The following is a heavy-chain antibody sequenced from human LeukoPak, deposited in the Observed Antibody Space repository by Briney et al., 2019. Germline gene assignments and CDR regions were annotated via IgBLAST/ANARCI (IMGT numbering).Heavy chain of an antibody. CDR2: IYYSGST. D-gene: IGHD6-19*01. Sequence: SETLSLTCTVSGGSISSSSYYWGWIRQPPGKGLEWIGSIYYSGSTYYNPSLKSRVTISVDTSKNQFSLKLSSVTAADTAVYYCARHPYSSGCITWFDPWGQGTPVTVSS. CDR3: ARHPYSSGCITWFDP. J-gene: IGHJ5*02. CDR1: GGSISSSSYY. V-gene: IGHV4-39*01.